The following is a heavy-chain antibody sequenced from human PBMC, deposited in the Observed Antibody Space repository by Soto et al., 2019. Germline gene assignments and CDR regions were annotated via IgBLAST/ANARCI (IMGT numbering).Heavy chain of an antibody. CDR2: ISAYSVDT. V-gene: IGHV1-18*01. Sequence: ASVKVSCKASGYRFETYGMTWVRQAPGQGLEWMGWISAYSVDTYNAQKFQDRVTMTTDTSTGTAYMELRGLRSDDTAVYYCARERKFDFWRKGLDVWGQGTTVTVSS. D-gene: IGHD3-3*01. CDR3: ARERKFDFWRKGLDV. CDR1: GYRFETYG. J-gene: IGHJ6*02.